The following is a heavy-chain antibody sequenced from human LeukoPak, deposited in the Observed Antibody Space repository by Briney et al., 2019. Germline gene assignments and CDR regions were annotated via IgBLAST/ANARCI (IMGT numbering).Heavy chain of an antibody. CDR1: GGSISSSNW. CDR3: AYYYESSGYRFDY. D-gene: IGHD3-22*01. V-gene: IGHV4-4*02. J-gene: IGHJ4*02. Sequence: SETLSLTCAVSGGSISSSNWWSWVRQPPGKGLEWIGEIYHTGSTNYHPSLRSRVTMSLDKSTNQFSLELTSVTAADTAVYFCAYYYESSGYRFDYWSQGTLVTVSS. CDR2: IYHTGST.